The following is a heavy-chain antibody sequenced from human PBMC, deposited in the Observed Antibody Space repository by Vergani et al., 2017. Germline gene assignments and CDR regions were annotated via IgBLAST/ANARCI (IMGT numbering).Heavy chain of an antibody. J-gene: IGHJ4*02. CDR3: AKQYFVSGNYLFDY. CDR2: IKSKIDGGTT. Sequence: EVQLVESGGGLVKPGGSLRLSCAASGFTFSNAWMSWVRQAPGKGLEWVGRIKSKIDGGTTDYAAPVKGRCTISRDDSKNTLYLQMNSLKTEDTAVYYCAKQYFVSGNYLFDYWGQGTLVTVSS. D-gene: IGHD3-10*01. CDR1: GFTFSNAW. V-gene: IGHV3-15*01.